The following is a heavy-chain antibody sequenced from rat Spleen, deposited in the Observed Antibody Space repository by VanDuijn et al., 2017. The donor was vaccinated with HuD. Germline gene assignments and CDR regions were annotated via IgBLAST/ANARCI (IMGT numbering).Heavy chain of an antibody. CDR3: TTANWAHGY. CDR2: IRPSGGST. V-gene: IGHV5-27*01. Sequence: EVQLVESDGGLVQPGRSLKLSCAASGFTFSDYYMAWVRQAPTKGLEWVASIRPSGGSTYYRDSVKGRFTISRDYATSTLYLQMDSLRSEDTATYYCTTANWAHGYWGQGVLVTVSS. D-gene: IGHD5-1*01. CDR1: GFTFSDYY. J-gene: IGHJ2*01.